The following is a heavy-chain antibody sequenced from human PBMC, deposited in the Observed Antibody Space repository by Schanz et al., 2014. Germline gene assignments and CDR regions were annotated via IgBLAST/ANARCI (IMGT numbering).Heavy chain of an antibody. CDR3: ARLDPYCRSGTCSRAFDF. CDR2: IFTDGRT. J-gene: IGHJ4*02. Sequence: EVQLVASGGGLVQPGGSLRLSCAASGFAVDNYYMSCVRRAPGRGLEWVSIIFTDGRTYYADSVKGRFTISRDSSKNTLFLQMNSLRTEDTAVYYCARLDPYCRSGTCSRAFDFWGQGTLVTVSS. CDR1: GFAVDNYY. D-gene: IGHD2-15*01. V-gene: IGHV3-66*02.